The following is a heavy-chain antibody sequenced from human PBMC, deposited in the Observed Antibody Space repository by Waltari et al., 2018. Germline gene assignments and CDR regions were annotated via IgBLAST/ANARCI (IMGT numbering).Heavy chain of an antibody. D-gene: IGHD1-26*01. Sequence: EVQLLESGGGLVQPGGSLRLSCAASGFTFSSYAMSWVRQAPGKGLEWVSAISGSGGSTYYADSVKGRFTISRDNSKNTLYLQMNSLRAEDTAVYYCAKPSWEWELPGDYWGQRTLVTVSS. V-gene: IGHV3-23*01. J-gene: IGHJ4*02. CDR2: ISGSGGST. CDR1: GFTFSSYA. CDR3: AKPSWEWELPGDY.